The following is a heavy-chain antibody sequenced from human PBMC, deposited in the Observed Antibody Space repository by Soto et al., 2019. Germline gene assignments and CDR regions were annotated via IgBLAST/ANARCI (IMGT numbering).Heavy chain of an antibody. CDR3: ARHDYSNEHWFDT. CDR2: ISWHSGTI. CDR1: GFSFRNYG. J-gene: IGHJ5*02. Sequence: GGSLRLSCAASGFSFRNYGMHWVRRVPGKGLEWVSGISWHSGTIGYADSVRGRFTISRDNAKNSLYLQMNNVRPDDTALYFCARHDYSNEHWFDTWGLGTAVTAPQ. D-gene: IGHD4-4*01. V-gene: IGHV3-9*01.